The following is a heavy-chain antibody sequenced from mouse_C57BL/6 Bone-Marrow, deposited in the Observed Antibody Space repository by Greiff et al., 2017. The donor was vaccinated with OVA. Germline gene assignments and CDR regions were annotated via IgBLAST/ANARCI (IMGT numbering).Heavy chain of an antibody. CDR3: ARHYYGSSYAMDY. D-gene: IGHD1-1*01. CDR1: GFTFSDYY. Sequence: EVHLVESGGGLVQPGGSLKLSCAASGFTFSDYYMYWVRQTPEKRLEWVAYISNGGGSTYYPDTVKGRFTISRDNAKNTLYLQMSRLKSEDTAMYYCARHYYGSSYAMDYWGQGTSVTGSS. J-gene: IGHJ4*01. V-gene: IGHV5-12*01. CDR2: ISNGGGST.